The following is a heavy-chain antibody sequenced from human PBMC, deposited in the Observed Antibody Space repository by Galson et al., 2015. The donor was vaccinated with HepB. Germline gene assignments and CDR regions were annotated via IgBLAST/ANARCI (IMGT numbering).Heavy chain of an antibody. Sequence: QSGAEVKKPGESLKISCNGSGYRFSDYWIGWVRQMPGKGLEWMGIIYPGDSDIRYSPSFQGLVTISADKSITTAYLQWSSLKASDTAMYYCARFSAAASNLNWFDPWGQGTLVTVSS. CDR1: GYRFSDYW. CDR3: ARFSAAASNLNWFDP. D-gene: IGHD1-14*01. J-gene: IGHJ5*02. V-gene: IGHV5-51*01. CDR2: IYPGDSDI.